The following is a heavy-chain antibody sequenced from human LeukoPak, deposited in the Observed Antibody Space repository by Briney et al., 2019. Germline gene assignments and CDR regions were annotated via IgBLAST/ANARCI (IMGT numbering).Heavy chain of an antibody. Sequence: SETLSLTCTVSGGSISSYYWSWIRQPPGKGLEWIGYIYYSGSTNYNPSLKSRVTISVDTSKNQFSLKLSSVTAADTAVYYCARAPVEVVVVTYFDYWGQGTLVTVSS. CDR1: GGSISSYY. CDR3: ARAPVEVVVVTYFDY. J-gene: IGHJ4*02. D-gene: IGHD3-22*01. V-gene: IGHV4-59*12. CDR2: IYYSGST.